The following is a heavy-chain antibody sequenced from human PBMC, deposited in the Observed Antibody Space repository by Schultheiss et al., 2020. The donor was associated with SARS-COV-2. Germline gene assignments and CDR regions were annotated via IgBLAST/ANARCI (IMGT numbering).Heavy chain of an antibody. CDR2: ISYDGSNK. V-gene: IGHV3-30*18. J-gene: IGHJ5*02. D-gene: IGHD6-13*01. Sequence: GESLKISCAASGFTFSSYGMHWVRQAPGKGLEWVAVISYDGSNKYYADSVKGRFTISRDNSKNTLYLQMSSLRAEDTAVYYCAKDRGAAAGGWFDPWGQGTLVTVSS. CDR3: AKDRGAAAGGWFDP. CDR1: GFTFSSYG.